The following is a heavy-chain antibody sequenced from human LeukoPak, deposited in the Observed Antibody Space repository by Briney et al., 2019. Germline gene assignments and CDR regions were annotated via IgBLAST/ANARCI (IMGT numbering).Heavy chain of an antibody. Sequence: PGGSLRLSCAASGFTFSSYEMNWVRQAPGKGLEWVSYISSSGSTIYYADSVKGRFTISRDNAKNSLYLQMNSLRAEDTAVYYCARGSWSVVEAAATIDYWGQGTLVTVSS. V-gene: IGHV3-48*03. CDR3: ARGSWSVVEAAATIDY. CDR1: GFTFSSYE. CDR2: ISSSGSTI. D-gene: IGHD2-15*01. J-gene: IGHJ4*02.